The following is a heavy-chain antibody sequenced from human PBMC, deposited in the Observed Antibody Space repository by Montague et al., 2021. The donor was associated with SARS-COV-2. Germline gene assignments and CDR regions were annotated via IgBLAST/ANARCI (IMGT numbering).Heavy chain of an antibody. D-gene: IGHD5-24*01. CDR1: GFIFRHYA. CDR2: ISTSGDYT. Sequence: SLRLSCAASGFIFRHYAMSWVRQAPGKGLEWVSGISTSGDYTYYADSLKGRFTISRDNSRSTLYLQMNSLRAEDTAIYYCAKDREMDYSTDYWGQGTLVTVSS. J-gene: IGHJ4*02. V-gene: IGHV3-23*01. CDR3: AKDREMDYSTDY.